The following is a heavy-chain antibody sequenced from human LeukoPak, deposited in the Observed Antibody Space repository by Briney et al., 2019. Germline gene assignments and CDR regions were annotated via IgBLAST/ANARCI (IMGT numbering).Heavy chain of an antibody. CDR3: ARDLLPYYDILTGPY. CDR2: ISSSGSTI. J-gene: IGHJ4*02. D-gene: IGHD3-9*01. V-gene: IGHV3-48*03. Sequence: GGSLRLSCAASGFTFSSYEMNWVRQAPGKGLEWVSYISSSGSTIYYADSVKGRFTISRDNAKNSLYLQMNSLRAEDTAVYYCARDLLPYYDILTGPYWGQGTLVTVSS. CDR1: GFTFSSYE.